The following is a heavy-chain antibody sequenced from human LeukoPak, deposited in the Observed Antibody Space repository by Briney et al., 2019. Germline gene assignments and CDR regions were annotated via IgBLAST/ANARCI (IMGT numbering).Heavy chain of an antibody. Sequence: GGSLRLSCVASGFTFTSYWMTWVRQTPGKGLEWVANINQDGRETYYVDSVTGRFTISRDNAKTSVFLQMNSLRAEDTAVYFCARVASGSYYNGLVDYWGQGNLVTVSS. CDR1: GFTFTSYW. D-gene: IGHD3-10*01. J-gene: IGHJ4*02. V-gene: IGHV3-7*01. CDR3: ARVASGSYYNGLVDY. CDR2: INQDGRET.